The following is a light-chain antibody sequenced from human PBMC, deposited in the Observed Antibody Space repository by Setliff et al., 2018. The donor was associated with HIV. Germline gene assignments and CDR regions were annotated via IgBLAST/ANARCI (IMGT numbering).Light chain of an antibody. J-gene: IGLJ1*01. CDR3: AAWDDSLNGLYV. Sequence: QSALTQPPSASGTPGQRVTISCSGSSSNIGSNTVNWYQQLPGTAPKLLIYRNNQRPSGVPGRFSGSKSGTSASLAISGLQSEDEADYYCAAWDDSLNGLYVFGTGTKVTVL. V-gene: IGLV1-44*01. CDR1: SSNIGSNT. CDR2: RNN.